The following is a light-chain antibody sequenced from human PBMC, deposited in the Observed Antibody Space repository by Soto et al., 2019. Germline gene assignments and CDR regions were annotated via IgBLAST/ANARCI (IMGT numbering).Light chain of an antibody. CDR2: VAS. CDR1: QTVSNF. CDR3: PQSYTAPLS. J-gene: IGKJ4*01. Sequence: DIQMTQSPSSLSASIGDRVTITCRASQTVSNFLNWYQQTPGKAPKVLIYVASTLQSGVPSRFSGSGSGTDFTLPINSPQPEDVGTYYCPQSYTAPLSFGGGTKVEI. V-gene: IGKV1-39*01.